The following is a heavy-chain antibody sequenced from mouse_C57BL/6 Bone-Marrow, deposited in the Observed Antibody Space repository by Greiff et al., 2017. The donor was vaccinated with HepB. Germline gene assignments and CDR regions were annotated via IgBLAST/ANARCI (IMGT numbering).Heavy chain of an antibody. Sequence: EVKLMESGGDLVKPGGSLKLSCAASGFTFSSYGMSWVRQTPDKRLEWVATISSGGSYTYYPDSVKGRFTISRDNARNTLYLQMSSLKSEDTAMYYCTRGWAYWGQGTLVTVSA. V-gene: IGHV5-6*01. J-gene: IGHJ3*01. CDR2: ISSGGSYT. CDR1: GFTFSSYG. CDR3: TRGWAY. D-gene: IGHD3-3*01.